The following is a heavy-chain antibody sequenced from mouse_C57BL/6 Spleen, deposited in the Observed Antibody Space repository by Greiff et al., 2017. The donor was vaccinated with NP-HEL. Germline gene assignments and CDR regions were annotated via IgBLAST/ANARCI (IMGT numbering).Heavy chain of an antibody. CDR2: ISYDGSN. Sequence: ESGPGLVKPSQSLSLTCSVTGYSITSGYYWNWIRQFPGNKLEWMGYISYDGSNNYNPSLKNRISITRDTSKNQFFLKLNSVTTEDTATYYCARGDDSYWYFDVWGTGTTVTVSS. V-gene: IGHV3-6*01. J-gene: IGHJ1*03. CDR3: ARGDDSYWYFDV. D-gene: IGHD2-4*01. CDR1: GYSITSGYY.